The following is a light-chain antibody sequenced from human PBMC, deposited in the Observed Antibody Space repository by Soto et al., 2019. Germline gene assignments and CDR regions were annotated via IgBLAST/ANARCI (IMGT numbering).Light chain of an antibody. V-gene: IGKV1-5*03. J-gene: IGKJ1*01. CDR3: QQYSPFWT. Sequence: DIQMSQSPSTLSASVGGRVTIACRASRSLTSWVAWYHPKPGKAPKLLIYETSILYTAVPSRFSGSGSGTAFTLTIRSLQHDDIGTYYCQQYSPFWTFGQGTKVDIK. CDR2: ETS. CDR1: RSLTSW.